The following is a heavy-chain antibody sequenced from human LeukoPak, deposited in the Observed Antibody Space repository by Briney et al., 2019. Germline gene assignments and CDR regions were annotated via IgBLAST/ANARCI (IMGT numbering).Heavy chain of an antibody. CDR3: GKELDSSGYFDY. Sequence: GGSLRLSCAASGLTFSNYDMSWVRQAPGKGLEWASGISGSGGSTYHADSVKGRFTISRDNSKNTLYLQMNSLRAEDTAVYYWGKELDSSGYFDYWGKGTLFTVSS. CDR2: ISGSGGST. CDR1: GLTFSNYD. D-gene: IGHD3-22*01. V-gene: IGHV3-23*01. J-gene: IGHJ4*02.